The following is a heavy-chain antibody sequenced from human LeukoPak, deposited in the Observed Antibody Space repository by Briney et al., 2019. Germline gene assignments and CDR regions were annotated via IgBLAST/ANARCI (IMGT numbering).Heavy chain of an antibody. CDR1: GFTFSSYA. D-gene: IGHD2-15*01. CDR2: ISGSGRST. CDR3: ATQAGLYCSGGSCYGGSPFDY. Sequence: PGGSLRLSCAASGFTFSSYAMSWVRQAPGKGLEWVSAISGSGRSTYYADSVKGRFTISRDNSKNTLYLQMNSLRAEDTAVYYCATQAGLYCSGGSCYGGSPFDYWGQGTLVTVSS. J-gene: IGHJ4*02. V-gene: IGHV3-23*01.